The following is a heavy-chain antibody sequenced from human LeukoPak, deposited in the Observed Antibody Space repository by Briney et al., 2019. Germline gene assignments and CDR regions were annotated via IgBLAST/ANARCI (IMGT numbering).Heavy chain of an antibody. D-gene: IGHD1-26*01. V-gene: IGHV1-18*01. J-gene: IGHJ3*02. CDR2: IGTYNGNT. CDR1: GYTFINYA. Sequence: ASVKVSCKASGYTFINYAISWVRQAPGQGLEWMGWIGTYNGNTKYAQEFQGRVTMTTDTSTSTGYMELRNLRSGDTAVYFCVREWDHTRMTFDIWGQGTMVTVSS. CDR3: VREWDHTRMTFDI.